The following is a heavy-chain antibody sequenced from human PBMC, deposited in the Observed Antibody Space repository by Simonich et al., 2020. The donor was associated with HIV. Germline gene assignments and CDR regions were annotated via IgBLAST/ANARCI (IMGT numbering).Heavy chain of an antibody. CDR1: GYTFTDNP. V-gene: IGHV1-2*02. D-gene: IGHD3-10*02. J-gene: IGHJ3*01. CDR2: IKPKRSGE. Sequence: QVQLVQSGAEVKNPGASVKVSCQASGYTFTDNPMHWVRQAPGQGLEWMGWIKPKRSGEDYAKKFKGRVTMTRDTSMSTAYRELSSLTSDDTAVYFCAREGAMLDDAFDVWGQGTMLTVSS. CDR3: AREGAMLDDAFDV.